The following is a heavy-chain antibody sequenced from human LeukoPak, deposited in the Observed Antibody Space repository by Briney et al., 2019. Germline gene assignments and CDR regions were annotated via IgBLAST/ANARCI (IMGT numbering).Heavy chain of an antibody. D-gene: IGHD1-20*01. J-gene: IGHJ6*03. V-gene: IGHV4-39*01. CDR2: IFYGGST. CDR1: GGSISSNSYY. Sequence: NTSETLSLTCTVSGGSISSNSYYWGWIRQPPGKGLEWIGTIFYGGSTYYNKALKSRVTISVDTSKDQFFLKLSSVTAADTAVYYCARLRFTWNRDNQDYSYYMDVWGKGTTVTVSS. CDR3: ARLRFTWNRDNQDYSYYMDV.